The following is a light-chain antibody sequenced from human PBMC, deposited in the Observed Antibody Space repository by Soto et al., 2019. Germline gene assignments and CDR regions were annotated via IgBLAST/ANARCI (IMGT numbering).Light chain of an antibody. J-gene: IGLJ1*01. CDR3: SSYSNTATPCV. CDR2: GIR. CDR1: SGDVGGYNY. Sequence: QSVLTQPASVSGAPGQSITISCTGTSGDVGGYNYVSLYQQHPGKPPKLVTHGIRNRPSGISERFSGGRSLNTASLPISGLQPEAEADYFCSSYSNTATPCVFGTGTKVTVL. V-gene: IGLV2-14*01.